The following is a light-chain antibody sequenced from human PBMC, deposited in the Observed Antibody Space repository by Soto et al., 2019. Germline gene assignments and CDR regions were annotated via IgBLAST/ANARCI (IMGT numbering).Light chain of an antibody. CDR1: QSVTTY. CDR3: QQRSNWPLIT. Sequence: PGERATLSCRASQSVTTYLAWYQQKPGQAPRLLIYDASNRATGIPARFSGSGSGTDFTLTISSLQPEDFSVYFCQQRSNWPLITFGQGTRLEIK. J-gene: IGKJ5*01. V-gene: IGKV3-11*01. CDR2: DAS.